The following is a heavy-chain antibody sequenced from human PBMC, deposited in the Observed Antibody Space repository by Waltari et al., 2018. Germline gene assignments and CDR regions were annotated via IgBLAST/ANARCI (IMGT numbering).Heavy chain of an antibody. J-gene: IGHJ3*02. CDR3: ARGDGGSGLGASDI. CDR2: IWYDGTNK. V-gene: IGHV3-33*01. CDR1: GFTFTNHG. Sequence: QVQLVASGGGVVQSGRSRSLSCVGSGFTFTNHGMNWVRQAPGKGLEWVAVIWYDGTNKNYVDSVKGRFSISRDNSKNTLYLEMNSLRAEDTAVYFCARGDGGSGLGASDIWGQGTMVTVSS. D-gene: IGHD3-3*01.